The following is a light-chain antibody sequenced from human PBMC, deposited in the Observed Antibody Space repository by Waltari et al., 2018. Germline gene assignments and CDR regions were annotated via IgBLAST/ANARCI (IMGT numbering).Light chain of an antibody. J-gene: IGKJ1*01. CDR1: QSVSRN. V-gene: IGKV3-15*01. CDR3: QQYNNWFGT. CDR2: GAP. Sequence: LVMMQSPATLSVSPGERATLSCRASQSVSRNLAWYQQKPGQAPRLRIYGAPTRATGIPARFSGSGSGTEFTLTISSLQSEDFAVYYCQQYNNWFGTFGQGAKVESK.